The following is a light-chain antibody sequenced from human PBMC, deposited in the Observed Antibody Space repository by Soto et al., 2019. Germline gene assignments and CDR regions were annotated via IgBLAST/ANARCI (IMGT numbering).Light chain of an antibody. V-gene: IGLV1-40*01. Sequence: QSVLTQPPSVSGAPGKRVTISCTGSSSNIGAGYDVHWYQQLPGRAPKPLIYGNSNRPSGVPDRFSGSKSGTSATLVITGLQAEDEADYFCQSYDNTLSGYVFGTGTKVTVL. CDR1: SSNIGAGYD. CDR2: GNS. CDR3: QSYDNTLSGYV. J-gene: IGLJ1*01.